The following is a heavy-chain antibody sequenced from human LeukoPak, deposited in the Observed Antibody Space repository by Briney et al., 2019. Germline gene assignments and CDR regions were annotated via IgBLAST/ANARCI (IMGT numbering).Heavy chain of an antibody. CDR1: GYTLTELS. J-gene: IGHJ5*02. Sequence: ASVKVSCKVSGYTLTELSMHWVRQAPGKGLEWMGWISAYNGNTNYAQKLQGRVTMTTDTSTSTAYMELRSLRSDDTAVYYCARIRSTVTTVDWFDPWGQGTLVTVSS. CDR2: ISAYNGNT. CDR3: ARIRSTVTTVDWFDP. V-gene: IGHV1-18*01. D-gene: IGHD4-17*01.